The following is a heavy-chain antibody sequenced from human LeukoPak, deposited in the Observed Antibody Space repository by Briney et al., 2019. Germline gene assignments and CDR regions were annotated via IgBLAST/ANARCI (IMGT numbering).Heavy chain of an antibody. Sequence: GGSLRLSCAASGFTFSSYWMHWVRQAPAKGLEWVSRINSDGSSTSYADSVKGRFTISRDNAKNTLYLQMNSLRAEDTAVYYCARSSGYDFFDYWGQGTLVTVSS. CDR1: GFTFSSYW. CDR3: ARSSGYDFFDY. D-gene: IGHD5-12*01. V-gene: IGHV3-74*01. CDR2: INSDGSST. J-gene: IGHJ4*02.